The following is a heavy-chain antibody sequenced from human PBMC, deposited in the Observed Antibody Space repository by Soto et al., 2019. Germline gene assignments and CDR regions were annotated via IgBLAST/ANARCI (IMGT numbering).Heavy chain of an antibody. CDR1: GYTFTSYG. Sequence: ASVKVSCTASGYTFTSYGISWVRQAPGQGLEWMGWISAYNGNTNYAQKLQGRVTMTTDTSTSTAYMELRSLRSDDTAVYYCARKYYDFWSGYYRRGGMDVWGQGTTVTVSS. D-gene: IGHD3-3*01. V-gene: IGHV1-18*01. CDR3: ARKYYDFWSGYYRRGGMDV. J-gene: IGHJ6*02. CDR2: ISAYNGNT.